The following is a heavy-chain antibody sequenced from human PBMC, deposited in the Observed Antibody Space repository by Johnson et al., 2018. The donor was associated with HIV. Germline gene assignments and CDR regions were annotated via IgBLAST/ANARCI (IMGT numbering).Heavy chain of an antibody. CDR1: GFTFSSYG. CDR2: IWYDGSNK. J-gene: IGHJ3*02. V-gene: IGHV3-33*06. Sequence: VQLVESGGGVVQPGRSLRLSCAASGFTFSSYGMHWVRQAPGKGLEWVAVIWYDGSNKYYADSVKGRFTISRDNSKNTLYLQMNSLRAEDTAVYYCAKDATVTPYAFDIWGQGTMVTVSS. CDR3: AKDATVTPYAFDI.